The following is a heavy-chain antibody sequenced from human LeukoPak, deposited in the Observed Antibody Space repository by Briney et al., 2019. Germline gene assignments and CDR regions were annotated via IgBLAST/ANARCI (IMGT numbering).Heavy chain of an antibody. D-gene: IGHD5-18*01. CDR2: INPNSGGT. V-gene: IGHV1-2*02. CDR3: ARDPGYGYGYAGWFDP. CDR1: GYTFTGYY. J-gene: IGHJ5*02. Sequence: ASVKVSCKASGYTFTGYYMHWVRQAPGQGLEWMGWINPNSGGTNYAQKLQGRVTMTTDTSTSTAYMELRSLRSDDTAVYYCARDPGYGYGYAGWFDPWGQGTLVTVSS.